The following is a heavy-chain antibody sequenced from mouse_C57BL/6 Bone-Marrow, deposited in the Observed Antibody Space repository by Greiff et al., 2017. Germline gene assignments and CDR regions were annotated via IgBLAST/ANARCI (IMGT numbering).Heavy chain of an antibody. CDR3: ALIRYYGSYWYFDV. J-gene: IGHJ1*03. V-gene: IGHV8-8*01. CDR1: GFSLSTFGMG. Sequence: QVTLKVSGPGILQPSQTLSLTCSFSGFSLSTFGMGVGWIRQPSGKGLEWLAHIWWDDDKYYKPALKSRLTISKDTSKNQVFLKIANVDTADTATYYCALIRYYGSYWYFDVWGTGTTVTVSS. D-gene: IGHD1-1*01. CDR2: IWWDDDK.